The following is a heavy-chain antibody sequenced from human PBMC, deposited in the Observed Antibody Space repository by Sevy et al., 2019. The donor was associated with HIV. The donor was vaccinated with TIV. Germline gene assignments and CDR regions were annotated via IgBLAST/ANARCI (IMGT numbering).Heavy chain of an antibody. CDR1: GGSISSHY. D-gene: IGHD3-3*01. J-gene: IGHJ4*02. Sequence: SETLSLTCSVSGGSISSHYWSWIRRPAGEGLEWIGRIDTSGGTNYNPSLKTRVTMSIDTSKNQFSLRLRSVTAADTAVYYCARYNFWSGHYDYFDYWGPGALVTVSS. CDR2: IDTSGGT. CDR3: ARYNFWSGHYDYFDY. V-gene: IGHV4-4*07.